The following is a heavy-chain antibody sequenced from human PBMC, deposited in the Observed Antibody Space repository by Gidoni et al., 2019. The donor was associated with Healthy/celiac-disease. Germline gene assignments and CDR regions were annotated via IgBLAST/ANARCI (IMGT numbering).Heavy chain of an antibody. CDR1: GGSFSGYY. Sequence: QVQLQPWGAGLLTPSEPLSLTCAVYGGSFSGYYWSWIRQPPGKGLEWIGEINHSGSTNYNPALKSRVTISVDTSKNQFSLKLSSVTAADTAVYYCARGLGIAAAGTLENWFDPWGQGTLVTVSS. CDR3: ARGLGIAAAGTLENWFDP. J-gene: IGHJ5*02. CDR2: INHSGST. D-gene: IGHD6-13*01. V-gene: IGHV4-34*01.